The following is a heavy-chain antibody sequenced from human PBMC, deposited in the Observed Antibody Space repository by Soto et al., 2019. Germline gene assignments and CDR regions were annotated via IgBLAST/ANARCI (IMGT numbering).Heavy chain of an antibody. CDR3: TTLFHLRSF. Sequence: EVNLVESGGDLVKPGGSLRLSCAASGVGLTFSHAWMSWVRQAPGKGLEWIGHIKDKAEGATTDYAANVRGRFVISRDDSRRTVFLQMSSLDVADPAVYYRTTLFHLRSFWGQGTQVTVSS. V-gene: IGHV3-15*05. D-gene: IGHD3-10*02. CDR2: IKDKAEGATT. J-gene: IGHJ4*02. CDR1: GVGLTFSHAW.